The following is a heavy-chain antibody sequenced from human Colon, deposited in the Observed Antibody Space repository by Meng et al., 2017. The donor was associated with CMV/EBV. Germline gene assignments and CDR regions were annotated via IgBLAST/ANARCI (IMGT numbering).Heavy chain of an antibody. CDR3: ARVVATSRLGIFNS. V-gene: IGHV3-21*04. CDR1: GFTFSSYS. D-gene: IGHD5-12*01. J-gene: IGHJ4*02. CDR2: ISSSSSYI. Sequence: GESLKISCAASGFTFSSYSMNWVRQAPGKGLEWVSSISSSSSYIYYADSVKGRFTISRDHAKNSLYLQMNSLRAEDTAVYYCARVVATSRLGIFNSWGQGARVTVSS.